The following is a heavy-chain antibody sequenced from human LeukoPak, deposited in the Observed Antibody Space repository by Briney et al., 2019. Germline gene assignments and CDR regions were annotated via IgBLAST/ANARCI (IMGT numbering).Heavy chain of an antibody. V-gene: IGHV1-8*01. CDR2: MNPNSGNT. CDR3: ARDQDIVVVVAALRQREMGGFDP. J-gene: IGHJ5*02. Sequence: ASVKVSCKASGYTFTSYDINWVRQATGQGLEWMGWMNPNSGNTGYAQKFQGRVTMTRKTSIRTAYMELRSLRSEDTAVYYGARDQDIVVVVAALRQREMGGFDPWGQGTLVTVSS. CDR1: GYTFTSYD. D-gene: IGHD2-15*01.